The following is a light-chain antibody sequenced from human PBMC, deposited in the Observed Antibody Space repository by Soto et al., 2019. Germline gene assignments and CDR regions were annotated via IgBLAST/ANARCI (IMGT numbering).Light chain of an antibody. CDR2: DTY. Sequence: DIRMTQSPSTLSASVEDRVVITCRASQSLSVWLAWYQQRPGKAALPLIYDTYTLADEIPSRLTGSGSGTGSSLTIDCPQPDDFGTYYCQDYMTSSRTFGPGTKVDI. CDR3: QDYMTSSRT. J-gene: IGKJ1*01. V-gene: IGKV1-5*01. CDR1: QSLSVW.